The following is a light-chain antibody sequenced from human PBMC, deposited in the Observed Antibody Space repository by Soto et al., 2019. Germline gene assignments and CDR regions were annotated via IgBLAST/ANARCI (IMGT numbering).Light chain of an antibody. V-gene: IGKV3-11*01. CDR2: DAS. Sequence: EIVLTQSPATQSLSPGERATLSCRASQSVSSYLAWYQQKPGQAPRLLIYDASNRATGIPARFSGSGPGTDFTLTISSLEPEDFAVYYCQQRSKMYTFGQGTKLEIK. CDR3: QQRSKMYT. CDR1: QSVSSY. J-gene: IGKJ2*01.